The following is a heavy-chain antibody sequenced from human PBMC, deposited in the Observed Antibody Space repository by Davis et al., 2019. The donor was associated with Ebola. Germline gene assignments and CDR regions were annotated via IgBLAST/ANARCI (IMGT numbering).Heavy chain of an antibody. CDR2: ISDDGSNE. Sequence: PGGSLRLSCAAFRFTSTTYGMHWVRQAPGKGLEWVALISDDGSNEYYGDSVKGRFTISRDNSKNTLFLQMDSLRPEDTAVYYCARVGIAAALTYYYYYMDVWGKGTTVTVSS. V-gene: IGHV3-30*03. J-gene: IGHJ6*03. CDR1: RFTSTTYG. D-gene: IGHD6-13*01. CDR3: ARVGIAAALTYYYYYMDV.